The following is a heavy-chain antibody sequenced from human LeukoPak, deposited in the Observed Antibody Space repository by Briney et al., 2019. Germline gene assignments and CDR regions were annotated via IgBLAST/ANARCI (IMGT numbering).Heavy chain of an antibody. J-gene: IGHJ3*02. CDR1: GLTFSNYA. CDR2: ISSSAGGT. Sequence: GGALRLSCAASGLTFSNYAMTWVRQAPGKGLEWVSAISSSAGGTYHADSVKGRFTISIDNSKNTLYLQMNSLRAEDTAVYYCAKRPRSTVTTKGDAFDIWGQGTMVTVSS. CDR3: AKRPRSTVTTKGDAFDI. V-gene: IGHV3-23*01. D-gene: IGHD4-17*01.